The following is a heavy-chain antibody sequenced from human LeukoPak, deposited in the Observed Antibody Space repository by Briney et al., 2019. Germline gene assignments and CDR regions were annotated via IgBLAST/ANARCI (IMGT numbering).Heavy chain of an antibody. CDR2: FCASGTT. J-gene: IGHJ5*02. CDR3: ARTHCGGGSCDTFDP. CDR1: GVSISNYF. V-gene: IGHV4-4*07. D-gene: IGHD2-21*01. Sequence: PSATLSLTCNVFGVSISNYFWSWLRQPAGKGLEWIGRFCASGTTYYNPSLRSRVTLSMDTSKNHSSLKLTSVTAADTAVYYCARTHCGGGSCDTFDPWGQGTLVTVSS.